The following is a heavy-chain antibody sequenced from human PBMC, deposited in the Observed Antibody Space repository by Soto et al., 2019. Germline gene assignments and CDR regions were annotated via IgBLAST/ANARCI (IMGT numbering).Heavy chain of an antibody. V-gene: IGHV4-34*01. D-gene: IGHD2-2*01. Sequence: SETLSLTCAVYGGSFSGYYWSWIRQPPGKGLEWIGEINHSGSTNYNPSLKSRVTISVDTSKNQFSLKLSSVTAADTAVYYCARGDIVVVPAAQGRTIDPWGQGTLVTVSS. J-gene: IGHJ5*02. CDR1: GGSFSGYY. CDR3: ARGDIVVVPAAQGRTIDP. CDR2: INHSGST.